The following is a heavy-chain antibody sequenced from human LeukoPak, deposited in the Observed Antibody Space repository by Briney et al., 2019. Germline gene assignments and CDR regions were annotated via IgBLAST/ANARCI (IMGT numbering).Heavy chain of an antibody. D-gene: IGHD2-2*01. V-gene: IGHV4-34*01. J-gene: IGHJ6*02. CDR2: INHSGST. CDR3: ARGQRRLTYYYYGMDV. Sequence: PSETLSLTCAVYGGSFSGYYWSWIRQPPGKGLERIGEINHSGSTNYNPSLKSRVTISVDTSKNQFSLKLSSVTAADTAVYYCARGQRRLTYYYYGMDVWGQGTTVTVSS. CDR1: GGSFSGYY.